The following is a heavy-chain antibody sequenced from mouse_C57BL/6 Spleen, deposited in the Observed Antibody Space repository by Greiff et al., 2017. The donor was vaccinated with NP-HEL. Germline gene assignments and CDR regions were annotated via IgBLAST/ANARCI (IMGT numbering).Heavy chain of an antibody. V-gene: IGHV1-15*01. CDR2: IDPETGGT. CDR1: GYTFTDYE. CDR3: TRWDYGSSSYWYFDV. D-gene: IGHD1-1*01. Sequence: QVQLNESGAELVRPGASVTLSCKASGYTFTDYEMHWVKQTPVHGLEWIGAIDPETGGTAYNQKFKGKAILTADKSSSTAYMELRSLTSEDSAVYYCTRWDYGSSSYWYFDVWGTGTTVTVSS. J-gene: IGHJ1*03.